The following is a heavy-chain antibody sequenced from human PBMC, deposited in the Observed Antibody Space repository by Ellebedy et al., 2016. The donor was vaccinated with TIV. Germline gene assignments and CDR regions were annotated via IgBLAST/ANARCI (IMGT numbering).Heavy chain of an antibody. J-gene: IGHJ4*02. CDR2: IYYSGST. D-gene: IGHD4-17*01. CDR3: ARVPNFQYGDPDFDY. Sequence: SETLSLXCTVSGGSISSSSYYWGWIRQPPGKGLEWIGSIYYSGSTYYNPSLKSRVTISVDTSKNQFSLKLSSVTAADTAVYYCARVPNFQYGDPDFDYWGQGTLVTVSS. CDR1: GGSISSSSYY. V-gene: IGHV4-39*07.